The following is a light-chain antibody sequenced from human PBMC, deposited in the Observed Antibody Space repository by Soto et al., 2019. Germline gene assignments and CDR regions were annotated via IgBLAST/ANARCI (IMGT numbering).Light chain of an antibody. CDR1: SSDVGGYNY. CDR2: EVS. J-gene: IGLJ3*02. CDR3: NSYAGSNNWV. Sequence: QSALTQPASVSGSPGQSITISCTGTSSDVGGYNYVSWYQQHPGKAPKLMIDEVSKRPSGVPDRFSGSKSGNTAALTVSGRQAEDEADYYCNSYAGSNNWVFGGGPKLTVL. V-gene: IGLV2-8*01.